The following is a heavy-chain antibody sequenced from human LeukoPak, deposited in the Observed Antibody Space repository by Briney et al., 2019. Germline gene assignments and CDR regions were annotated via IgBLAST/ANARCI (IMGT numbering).Heavy chain of an antibody. J-gene: IGHJ6*02. CDR1: GFTFSSYG. CDR2: IWYDGSNK. V-gene: IGHV3-33*01. CDR3: ARDRGVYYDFWSGQPSGY. Sequence: GPLRLSCAASGFTFSSYGMHWVRQAPGKGLEWVAVIWYDGSNKYYADSVKGRFTISRDNSKNTLYLQMNSLRAEDTAVYYCARDRGVYYDFWSGQPSGYWGQGTTVTVSS. D-gene: IGHD3-3*01.